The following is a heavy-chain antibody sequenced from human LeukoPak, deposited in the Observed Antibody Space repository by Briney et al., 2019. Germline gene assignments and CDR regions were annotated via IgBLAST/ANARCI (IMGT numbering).Heavy chain of an antibody. J-gene: IGHJ4*02. V-gene: IGHV3-43*02. CDR3: AKESGKFDY. CDR1: GLNFDDSA. Sequence: GGSLRLSSVASGLNFDDSAMDWVRQAPGKGLEWVSLISADGGSTFSADSVKGRFSISRDNSKNSLYLQMNSLRSEDTAMYYCAKESGKFDYWGQGTLVAVSS. CDR2: ISADGGST.